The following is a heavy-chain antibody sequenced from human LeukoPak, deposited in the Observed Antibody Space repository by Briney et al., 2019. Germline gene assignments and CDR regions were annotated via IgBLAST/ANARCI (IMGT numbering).Heavy chain of an antibody. V-gene: IGHV4-39*07. Sequence: SETLSLTCTVSGGSISSSSYYWGWIRQLPGKGLEWIGSIYYSGSTYYNPSLKSRVTISIDTSKSQFSLKLSSVTAADTAVYYCARDSSSGTTGTGAFDIWGQGTMVTVSS. D-gene: IGHD1-1*01. CDR3: ARDSSSGTTGTGAFDI. CDR1: GGSISSSSYY. J-gene: IGHJ3*02. CDR2: IYYSGST.